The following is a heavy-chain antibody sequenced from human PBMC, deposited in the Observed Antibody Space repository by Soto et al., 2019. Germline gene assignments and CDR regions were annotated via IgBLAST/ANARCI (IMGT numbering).Heavy chain of an antibody. J-gene: IGHJ5*02. D-gene: IGHD6-19*01. V-gene: IGHV1-18*04. CDR3: ARGGSIAVSIWVWFDP. Sequence: ASVKVSCKASGYTFTGYYMHWVRQAPGQGLEWMGWISAYNGNTNYAQKLQGRVTMTTDTATSTAYMELRSLRSDDTAVYYCARGGSIAVSIWVWFDPLGQGTLVTVSS. CDR1: GYTFTGYY. CDR2: ISAYNGNT.